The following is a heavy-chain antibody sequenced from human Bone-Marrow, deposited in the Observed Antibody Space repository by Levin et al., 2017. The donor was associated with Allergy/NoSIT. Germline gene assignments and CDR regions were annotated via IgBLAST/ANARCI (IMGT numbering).Heavy chain of an antibody. CDR3: AKGGKSSWYPYNWFDP. D-gene: IGHD6-13*01. CDR2: ISGSGGST. Sequence: SCAASGFTFSSYAMSWVRQAPGKGLEWVSAISGSGGSTYYADSVKGRFTISRDNSKNTLYLQMNSLRAEDTAVYYCAKGGKSSWYPYNWFDPWGQGTLVTVSS. CDR1: GFTFSSYA. V-gene: IGHV3-23*01. J-gene: IGHJ5*02.